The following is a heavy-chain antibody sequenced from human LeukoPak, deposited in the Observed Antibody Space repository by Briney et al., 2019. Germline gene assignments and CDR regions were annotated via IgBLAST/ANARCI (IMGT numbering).Heavy chain of an antibody. J-gene: IGHJ4*02. CDR1: GYTFTNYY. CDR2: INPSGGST. CDR3: ARDHRDSSSSRGHYFDY. Sequence: ASVKVSCKASGYTFTNYYMHWVRQAPGQGLEWMGIINPSGGSTSSAQKFQGRVTMTRDTSTSTFYMELSSLRSEDTAVYYCARDHRDSSSSRGHYFDYWGQGTLVTVSS. D-gene: IGHD6-6*01. V-gene: IGHV1-46*01.